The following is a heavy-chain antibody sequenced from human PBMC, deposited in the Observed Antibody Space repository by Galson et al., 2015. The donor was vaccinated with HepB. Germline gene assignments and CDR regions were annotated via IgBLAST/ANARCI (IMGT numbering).Heavy chain of an antibody. Sequence: ETLSLTCAVYGGSFSGYYWSWIRQPPGKGLEWIGEINHSGSTNYNPSLKSRVTISVDTSKNQFSLKLSSVTAADTAVYYCAREREVGSSWYSHFDYWGQGTLVTVSS. J-gene: IGHJ4*02. V-gene: IGHV4-34*01. CDR3: AREREVGSSWYSHFDY. CDR2: INHSGST. CDR1: GGSFSGYY. D-gene: IGHD6-13*01.